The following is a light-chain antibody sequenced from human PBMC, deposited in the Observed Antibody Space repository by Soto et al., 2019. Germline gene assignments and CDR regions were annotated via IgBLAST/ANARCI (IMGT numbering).Light chain of an antibody. CDR3: ETWDSNTP. J-gene: IGLJ2*01. CDR1: SGHSSYI. V-gene: IGLV4-60*02. CDR2: LEGSGSY. Sequence: QLVLTQSSSASASLGSSVKLTCTLSSGHSSYIIAWHQQQPGKAPRYLMKLEGSGSYNKGSGVPDRFSGSSSGADRYLTISNLQFEDEADYYCETWDSNTPFGGGTKVTVL.